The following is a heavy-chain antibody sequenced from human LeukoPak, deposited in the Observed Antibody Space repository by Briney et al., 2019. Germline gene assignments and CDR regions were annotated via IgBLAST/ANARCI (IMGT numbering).Heavy chain of an antibody. V-gene: IGHV3-66*01. CDR2: IYSGGST. J-gene: IGHJ4*02. D-gene: IGHD4-11*01. Sequence: GGSLRLSCAASGFTFSSYAMSWVRQAPGKGLEWVSVIYSGGSTYHADSVKGRFTISRDNSKNTLYLQMNSLRAEDTAVYYCARAPMTTVATADYWGQGTLVTVSS. CDR3: ARAPMTTVATADY. CDR1: GFTFSSYA.